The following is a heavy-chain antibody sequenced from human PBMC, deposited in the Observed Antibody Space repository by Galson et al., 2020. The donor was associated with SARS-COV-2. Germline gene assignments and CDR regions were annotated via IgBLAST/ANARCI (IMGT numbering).Heavy chain of an antibody. CDR3: AGYDFWSASYS. D-gene: IGHD3-3*01. CDR1: GASVTGTTYY. J-gene: IGHJ4*02. Sequence: TLSLTCTVSGASVTGTTYYWNWIRQPAGKGPEWIGHIYSSGSANYNPSLKSRATISVDTSKSHFSLKLSSVTAADTAVYYCAGYDFWSASYSWGQGTLVAVSS. V-gene: IGHV4-61*09. CDR2: IYSSGSA.